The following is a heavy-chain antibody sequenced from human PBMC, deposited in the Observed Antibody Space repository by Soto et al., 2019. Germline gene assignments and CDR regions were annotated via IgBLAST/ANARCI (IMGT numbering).Heavy chain of an antibody. V-gene: IGHV3-33*08. Sequence: PGCSLRLSCAASGVTFSSYVMHWVLQAPGKGLEWVAVISYDGSNKYYADSVKGRFTISRDNSKNTLYLQMNSLRAEDTAVYYCARVPLPYSSGWYYFDYWGQGTLVTVSS. CDR1: GVTFSSYV. D-gene: IGHD6-19*01. CDR2: ISYDGSNK. J-gene: IGHJ4*02. CDR3: ARVPLPYSSGWYYFDY.